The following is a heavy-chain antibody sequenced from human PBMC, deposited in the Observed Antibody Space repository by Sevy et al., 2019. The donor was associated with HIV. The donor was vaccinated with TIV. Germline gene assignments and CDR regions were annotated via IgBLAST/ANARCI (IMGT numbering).Heavy chain of an antibody. J-gene: IGHJ4*02. V-gene: IGHV3-7*01. D-gene: IGHD2-15*01. CDR1: GFTFSNYG. Sequence: GGSLRLSCEVSGFTFSNYGMTWVRQAPGKGLEWVANIKEDGSDKYYVDSVKGRFSLSRDNYKNSLYLQMDSLRAEDTAVYYCVRDGLASATDFDYWGQGNLVTVPS. CDR2: IKEDGSDK. CDR3: VRDGLASATDFDY.